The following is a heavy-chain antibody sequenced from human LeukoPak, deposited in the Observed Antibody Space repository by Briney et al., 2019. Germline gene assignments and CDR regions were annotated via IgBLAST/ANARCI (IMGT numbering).Heavy chain of an antibody. D-gene: IGHD4-23*01. J-gene: IGHJ3*02. CDR2: IDPSGGGT. CDR1: GFTFSRYA. Sequence: GGSLRLSCAASGFTFSRYAMTWVRQTPGKGLEWVSGIDPSGGGTYYTDSVRGRFSISRDNSKNTLFLQMNSLRVEDTAAYYCAKISPLDYGGKPWALDIWGQGTMVTVSS. CDR3: AKISPLDYGGKPWALDI. V-gene: IGHV3-23*01.